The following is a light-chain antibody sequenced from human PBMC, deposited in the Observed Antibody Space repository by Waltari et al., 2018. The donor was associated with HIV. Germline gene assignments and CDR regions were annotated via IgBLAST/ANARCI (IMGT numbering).Light chain of an antibody. V-gene: IGLV2-14*01. J-gene: IGLJ2*01. CDR2: EVS. Sequence: QSALTQPASVSGSPGPSITISCTGPSSDVGTSNYVSWYQQHPGKAPKLIIYEVSTRPSGISDRFSGSKSDNAASLTIAALQPEDEADYYCSSYTNTNISFGGGTKLTVL. CDR1: SSDVGTSNY. CDR3: SSYTNTNIS.